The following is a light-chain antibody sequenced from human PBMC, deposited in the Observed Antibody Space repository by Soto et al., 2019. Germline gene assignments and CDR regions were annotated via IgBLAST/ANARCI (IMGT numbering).Light chain of an antibody. Sequence: DIVMTQSPPSLPVTPGQPTPISCRSSHSLLHSNGYNYLDWYLQKPGQSPXLLTYLASSRASGVPARSSGSGPGTDSTLKIRSVEPEDVRVYSCMQSLQTPWTFGQGTKV. CDR1: HSLLHSNGYNY. J-gene: IGKJ1*01. CDR2: LAS. V-gene: IGKV2-28*01. CDR3: MQSLQTPWT.